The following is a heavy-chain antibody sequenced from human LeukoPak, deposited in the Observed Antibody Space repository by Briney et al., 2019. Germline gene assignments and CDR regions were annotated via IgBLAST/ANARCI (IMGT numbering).Heavy chain of an antibody. Sequence: SETLSLTCTVSGGSISSYYWSWIRQPPGKGLEWIGYIYYSGSTNYNPSLKSRVTISVDTSKNQFSLKLSSVTAADTAVYYCARDLLSGSSDKWGQGTLVTVSS. J-gene: IGHJ4*02. CDR3: ARDLLSGSSDK. D-gene: IGHD1-26*01. CDR2: IYYSGST. CDR1: GGSISSYY. V-gene: IGHV4-59*01.